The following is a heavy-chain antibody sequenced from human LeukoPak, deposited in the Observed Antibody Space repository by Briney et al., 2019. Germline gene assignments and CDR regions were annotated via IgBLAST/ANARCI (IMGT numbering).Heavy chain of an antibody. J-gene: IGHJ4*02. D-gene: IGHD3-16*01. CDR1: GGSFSGYY. Sequence: KPSETLSLTCAVYGGSFSGYYWSWIRQPPGKGLEWLVSIYYSGSTYYNPSLKSRVTISVDASKNQLSLKLNSVTAADTAMYYCARHVYMFDYWGQGTLVTVSS. CDR3: ARHVYMFDY. CDR2: IYYSGST. V-gene: IGHV4-34*01.